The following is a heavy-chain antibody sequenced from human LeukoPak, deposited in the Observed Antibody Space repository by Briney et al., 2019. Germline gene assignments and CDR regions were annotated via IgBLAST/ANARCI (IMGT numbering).Heavy chain of an antibody. Sequence: GGSLRLSCAASGFTFGSHWMTWVRQAPGKGLEWVANIKQDGSEKYYVDSVKGRFTISRDNAKNSLYLQMNSLRAEDTAVYYCAREAIEYYYGSGRFADDAFDIWGQGTMVTVSS. D-gene: IGHD3-10*01. CDR2: IKQDGSEK. V-gene: IGHV3-7*01. J-gene: IGHJ3*02. CDR1: GFTFGSHW. CDR3: AREAIEYYYGSGRFADDAFDI.